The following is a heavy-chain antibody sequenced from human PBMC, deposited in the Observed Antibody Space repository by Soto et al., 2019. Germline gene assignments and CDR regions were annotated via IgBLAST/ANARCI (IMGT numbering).Heavy chain of an antibody. CDR2: ISARGGSS. Sequence: EVQLLESGGAMVQPGGSLRLACAASGFSFSSYAMVWVRQAPGKGLEWVSVISARGGSSYLADSVKGRFTIPRDNSKNEWSLEMNSLRAEDPAINFCAKGSIEYSASVDHWRQGTLVLVP. D-gene: IGHD4-4*01. CDR3: AKGSIEYSASVDH. CDR1: GFSFSSYA. J-gene: IGHJ4*02. V-gene: IGHV3-23*01.